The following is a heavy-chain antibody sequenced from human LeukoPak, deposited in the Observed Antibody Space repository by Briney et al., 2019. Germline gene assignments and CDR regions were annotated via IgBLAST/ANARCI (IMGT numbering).Heavy chain of an antibody. Sequence: ASVKVSCKASGYTFTSYAMHWARQAPGQRLEWMGWINAGNGNTKYSQKFQGRVTITRDTSASTAYMELSSLRSEDTAVYYCARSQPSGGYYYYGMDVWGKGTTVTVSS. D-gene: IGHD6-25*01. CDR2: INAGNGNT. V-gene: IGHV1-3*01. CDR3: ARSQPSGGYYYYGMDV. J-gene: IGHJ6*04. CDR1: GYTFTSYA.